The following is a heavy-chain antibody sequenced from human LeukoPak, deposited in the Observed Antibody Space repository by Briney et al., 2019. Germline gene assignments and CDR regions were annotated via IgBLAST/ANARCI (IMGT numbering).Heavy chain of an antibody. CDR1: GGTFSSYA. J-gene: IGHJ6*04. CDR3: ARDHYDISTGPPYYYYGMDV. Sequence: SVKVSCKASGGTFSSYAISWVRQAPGQGLEWMGGIIPIFGTANYAQKFQGRVTITADESTSTAYMELSSLRSEDTAVYYCARDHYDISTGPPYYYYGMDVWGKGTTVTASS. D-gene: IGHD3-9*01. V-gene: IGHV1-69*13. CDR2: IIPIFGTA.